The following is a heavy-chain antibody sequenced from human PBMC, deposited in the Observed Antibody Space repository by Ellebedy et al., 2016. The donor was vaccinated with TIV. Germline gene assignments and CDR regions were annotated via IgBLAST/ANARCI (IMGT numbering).Heavy chain of an antibody. CDR3: AKSLIKLAGSSFDI. CDR1: GITFSNSA. Sequence: GESLKISCAASGITFSNSAMTWVRQAPGRGLEWVSAISGSGGSTYYADSVKGRFTISRDNSKNTVYLQMNTLRAEDTAVYYCAKSLIKLAGSSFDIWGQGTMVTVSS. J-gene: IGHJ3*02. CDR2: ISGSGGST. D-gene: IGHD6-13*01. V-gene: IGHV3-23*01.